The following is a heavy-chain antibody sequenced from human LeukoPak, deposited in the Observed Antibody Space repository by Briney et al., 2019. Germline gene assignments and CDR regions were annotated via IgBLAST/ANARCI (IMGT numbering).Heavy chain of an antibody. CDR3: ARAVKLWFGELSYFDY. CDR1: AFTFSSYS. J-gene: IGHJ4*02. D-gene: IGHD3-10*01. V-gene: IGHV3-21*01. CDR2: LSSSSSYI. Sequence: PGGSLRLSCAASAFTFSSYSMNWVRQAPGRGLDWVSSLSSSSSYIYYADSVKGRFTISRDNAKNSLYLQMNSLRAEDTAVYYCARAVKLWFGELSYFDYWGQGTLVTVSS.